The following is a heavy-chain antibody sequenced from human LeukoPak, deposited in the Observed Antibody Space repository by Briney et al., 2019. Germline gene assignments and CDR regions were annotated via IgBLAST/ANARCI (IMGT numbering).Heavy chain of an antibody. V-gene: IGHV3-15*01. J-gene: IGHJ6*02. CDR1: GFTFSNAW. CDR2: IKSKTDGGTT. Sequence: GGSLRLSCAASGFTFSNAWMSWVRQAPGKGLEWVGRIKSKTDGGTTDYAAPVKGRFTISRDDSKNTLYLQMNSLKTGDTAVYYCTTEAAYYDYVWGRPYYYYGMDVWGQGNTVTVSS. CDR3: TTEAAYYDYVWGRPYYYYGMDV. D-gene: IGHD3-16*01.